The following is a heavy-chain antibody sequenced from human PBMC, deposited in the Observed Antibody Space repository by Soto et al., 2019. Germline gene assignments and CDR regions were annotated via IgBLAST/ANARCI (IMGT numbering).Heavy chain of an antibody. D-gene: IGHD3-3*01. CDR1: GFTFSSYA. V-gene: IGHV3-30-3*01. J-gene: IGHJ6*02. CDR2: ISYDGSNK. Sequence: GGSLRLSCAASGFTFSSYAMHWVRQAPGKGLEWVAVISYDGSNKYYADSVKGRFTISRDNSKNTLYLQMNSLRAEDTAVYYCAREGTGITIFGVVIYYYYGMDVWGQGTTVTVSS. CDR3: AREGTGITIFGVVIYYYYGMDV.